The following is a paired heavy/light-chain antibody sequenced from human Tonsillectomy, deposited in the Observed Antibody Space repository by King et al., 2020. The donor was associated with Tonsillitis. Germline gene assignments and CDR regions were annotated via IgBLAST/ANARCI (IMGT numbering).Light chain of an antibody. V-gene: IGLV3-25*02. J-gene: IGLJ3*02. CDR1: AFPKRY. CDR3: QSADSSGSWV. CDR2: KDT. Sequence: SYELTQPPSVSVSPGQTARITCSGDAFPKRYAYWYQQKPGQAPILVIYKDTERPSGIPERFSGSNSGTTATLTISGIQAEDEADYYCQSADSSGSWVFGGGTKLTVL.
Heavy chain of an antibody. J-gene: IGHJ4*02. CDR2: ISFDGSTE. V-gene: IGHV3-30-3*01. CDR3: ARDLGRGEDIVVLGFDY. D-gene: IGHD2-15*01. Sequence: QVQLVESGGGVVQPGRSLRLSCAASGFTFSTYALHWVRHTPGKGLEWVAVISFDGSTEFYADSVKGRFTISRDNSKNTLYLQMNSLRPEDTAVYHCARDLGRGEDIVVLGFDYWGQGTLVTVSS. CDR1: GFTFSTYA.